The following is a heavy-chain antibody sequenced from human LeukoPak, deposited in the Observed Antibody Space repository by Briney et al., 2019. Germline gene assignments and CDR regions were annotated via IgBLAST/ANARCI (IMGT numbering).Heavy chain of an antibody. CDR3: ARERPVFYYDSSGYYWFDP. Sequence: ASVKVSCKASGYTFTSYGISWVRQAPGQGLEWMGWISAYNGNTNYAQKLQGRVTMTTDTSTSTAYMELRSLRSDDTAVYYCARERPVFYYDSSGYYWFDPWGQGTLVTVSS. CDR2: ISAYNGNT. J-gene: IGHJ5*02. V-gene: IGHV1-18*01. D-gene: IGHD3-22*01. CDR1: GYTFTSYG.